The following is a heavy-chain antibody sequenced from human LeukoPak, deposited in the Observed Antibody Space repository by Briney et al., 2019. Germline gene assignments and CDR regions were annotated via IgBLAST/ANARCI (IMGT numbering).Heavy chain of an antibody. D-gene: IGHD1-26*01. CDR3: TRAMVREWEPNISDS. Sequence: PVGSLRLSCAASGFTVSHNYMSWVRQGPVRGLECVSSITSSGAVYYADSVKGRFTISRDSANNSLYLQMSSLRAEDTALYYCTRAMVREWEPNISDSWGQGTLVTVSS. V-gene: IGHV3-69-1*01. CDR1: GFTVSHNY. CDR2: ITSSGAV. J-gene: IGHJ4*02.